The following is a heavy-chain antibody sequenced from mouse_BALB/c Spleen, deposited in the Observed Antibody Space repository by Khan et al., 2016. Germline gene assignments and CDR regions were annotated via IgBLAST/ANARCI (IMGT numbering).Heavy chain of an antibody. CDR2: IDPANGNT. D-gene: IGHD2-4*01. CDR1: GFNIKDTY. V-gene: IGHV14-3*02. Sequence: EVQLQQSGAELVKPGASVKLSCTASGFNIKDTYMHWVKQRPEQGLEWIGRIDPANGNTKYDPKFQGKATITADTSSNTAYLQLSSLTSEDTAVYYCAMITTYFDVWGAGTTVTVSS. J-gene: IGHJ1*01. CDR3: AMITTYFDV.